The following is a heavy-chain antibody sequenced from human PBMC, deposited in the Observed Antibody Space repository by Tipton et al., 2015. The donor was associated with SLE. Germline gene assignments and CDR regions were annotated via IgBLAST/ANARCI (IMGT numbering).Heavy chain of an antibody. CDR3: ARACSSTSCYDGMDV. CDR1: GLTFYNYA. D-gene: IGHD2-2*01. V-gene: IGHV3-23*01. CDR2: ISGSGTYT. Sequence: GSLRLSCAASGLTFYNYAMSWVRQSPGKGLEWVSAISGSGTYTYYIDSVKGRFTISRDNPKNTLYLQMNSLRAGDTAVYYCARACSSTSCYDGMDVWGQGTTVTVSS. J-gene: IGHJ6*02.